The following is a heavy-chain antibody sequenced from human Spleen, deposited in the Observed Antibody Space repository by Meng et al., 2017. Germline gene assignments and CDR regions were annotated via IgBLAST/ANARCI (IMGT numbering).Heavy chain of an antibody. V-gene: IGHV4-39*07. J-gene: IGHJ6*02. Sequence: SETLSLTCTVSGGSVSSSTYSWGWIHQPPGKGLEWIGNIQYSGSTYYNPSLRGRVTISLDKSKNQFSLKLTSVTAADTAVYYCGRLGRGATAMAYGMDVWGQGTTVTVSS. CDR3: GRLGRGATAMAYGMDV. CDR2: IQYSGST. D-gene: IGHD5-18*01. CDR1: GGSVSSSTYS.